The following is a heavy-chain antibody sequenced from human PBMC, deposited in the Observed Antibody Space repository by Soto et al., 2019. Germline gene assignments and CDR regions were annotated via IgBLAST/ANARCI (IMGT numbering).Heavy chain of an antibody. Sequence: PGGSLRLSCAASGFTFSSYAMHWVRQAPGKGLEWEAVISYDGSNKYYADSVKGRITISRDNSKNTLYLQMNSLRAEDTAEYYCARDHVVVAATFRASYYGMDVWGQGT. CDR2: ISYDGSNK. CDR1: GFTFSSYA. V-gene: IGHV3-30-3*01. J-gene: IGHJ6*02. D-gene: IGHD2-15*01. CDR3: ARDHVVVAATFRASYYGMDV.